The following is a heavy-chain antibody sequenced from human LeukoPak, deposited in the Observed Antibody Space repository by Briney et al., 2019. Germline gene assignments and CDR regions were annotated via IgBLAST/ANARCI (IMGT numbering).Heavy chain of an antibody. Sequence: LRLSCAASGFTFSSYEMNWVRQAPGKGLEWIGSIYYSGSTYYNPSLKSRVTISVDTSKNQFSLKLSSVTAADTAVYYCARMQLELPLYNWLDPWGQGTLVTVSS. V-gene: IGHV4-39*07. CDR1: GFTFSSYE. J-gene: IGHJ5*02. CDR3: ARMQLELPLYNWLDP. D-gene: IGHD1-7*01. CDR2: IYYSGST.